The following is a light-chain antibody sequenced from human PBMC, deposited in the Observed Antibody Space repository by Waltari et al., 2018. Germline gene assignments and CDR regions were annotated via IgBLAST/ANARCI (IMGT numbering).Light chain of an antibody. J-gene: IGKJ4*01. CDR1: ESVSNN. CDR3: QQYNNWPPLT. CDR2: SAS. V-gene: IGKV3-15*01. Sequence: EVVMTPSPATLSVSPGERATLSCTANESVSNNLAWYQQKPGRAPRLLIYSASSRATGIPARFSGSGSGTEFTLTISSLQSEDFATYYCQQYNNWPPLTFGGGTKVQIK.